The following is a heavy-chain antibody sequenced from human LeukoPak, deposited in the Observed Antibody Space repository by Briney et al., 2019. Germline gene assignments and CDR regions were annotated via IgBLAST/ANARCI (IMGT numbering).Heavy chain of an antibody. J-gene: IGHJ6*03. CDR1: GFTFRSYG. Sequence: PGGSLRLSCAASGFTFRSYGMHWVRQAPGKGLEWVAFIRYDGSNKYYADSVKGRFTISRDNSKNTLYLQMNSLRAEDTAVYYCAKIWFVESYYMDVWGKGTTVTVSS. V-gene: IGHV3-30*02. CDR2: IRYDGSNK. D-gene: IGHD3-10*01. CDR3: AKIWFVESYYMDV.